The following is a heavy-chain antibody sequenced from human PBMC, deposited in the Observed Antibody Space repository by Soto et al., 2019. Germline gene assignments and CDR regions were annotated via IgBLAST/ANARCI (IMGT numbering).Heavy chain of an antibody. CDR1: GGSFSGYY. Sequence: PSETLSLTCAVYGGSFSGYYWSWIRQPPGKGLEWIGEINHSGSTNYNPPLKSRVTISVDTSKNQFSLKLSSVTAADTAVYYCARDGEAGTGYYYYGMDVWGQGTTVTVSS. CDR3: ARDGEAGTGYYYYGMDV. CDR2: INHSGST. V-gene: IGHV4-34*01. D-gene: IGHD6-19*01. J-gene: IGHJ6*02.